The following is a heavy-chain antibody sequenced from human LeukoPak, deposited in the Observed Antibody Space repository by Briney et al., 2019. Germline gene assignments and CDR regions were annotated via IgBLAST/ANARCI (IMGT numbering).Heavy chain of an antibody. V-gene: IGHV3-48*03. D-gene: IGHD3-10*01. J-gene: IGHJ6*03. CDR3: ARARYGSGSYYTSLNYYYYYMDV. Sequence: GGSLRLSCAASGFTFSSYEMNWVRQAPGKGLEWVSYISSSGSTIYYADSVKGRFTISRDNAKNSLYLQMNSLRAEDTAVYYCARARYGSGSYYTSLNYYYYYMDVWGKGTTVTISS. CDR1: GFTFSSYE. CDR2: ISSSGSTI.